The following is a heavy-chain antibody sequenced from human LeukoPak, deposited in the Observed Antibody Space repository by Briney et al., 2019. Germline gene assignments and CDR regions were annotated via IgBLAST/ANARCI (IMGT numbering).Heavy chain of an antibody. J-gene: IGHJ6*02. D-gene: IGHD2-2*01. Sequence: GGSLRLSCAASGFTFSSYSMNWVRQAPGKGLEWVSSISSSSSYIYYADSVKGRFTISRDNAKNSLYLQMNSLRAEDTAVYYCARESIVVVPAADYYYGMDVWGQGTTVTVSS. V-gene: IGHV3-21*01. CDR2: ISSSSSYI. CDR3: ARESIVVVPAADYYYGMDV. CDR1: GFTFSSYS.